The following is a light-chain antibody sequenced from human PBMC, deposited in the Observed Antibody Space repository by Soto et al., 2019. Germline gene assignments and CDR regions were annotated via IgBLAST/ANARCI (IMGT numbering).Light chain of an antibody. CDR1: QSVYNNY. CDR3: QQFTFSMWT. V-gene: IGKV3-20*01. J-gene: IGKJ1*01. CDR2: GAS. Sequence: EVVLTQSPGTLSLSPGETATLSCRTSQSVYNNYLAWYQQKPGQAPRLLIHGASSRATDVPDRFSASGSGTDFTLTIRRLEPEDFAVYYCQQFTFSMWTFGQGTRLEV.